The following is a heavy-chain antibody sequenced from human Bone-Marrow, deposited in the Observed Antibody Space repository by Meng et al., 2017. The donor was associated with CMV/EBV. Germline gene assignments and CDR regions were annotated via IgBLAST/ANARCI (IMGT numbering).Heavy chain of an antibody. D-gene: IGHD3-3*01. V-gene: IGHV3-7*01. CDR2: IKQDGSEK. Sequence: GESLKISCAASGFTFSSYAMSWVRQAPGKGLEWVANIKQDGSEKYYVDSVKGRFTISRDNAKNSLYLQMNSLRAEDTAVYYCAREVPSGYYYYYGMDVWGQGTTVTVSS. J-gene: IGHJ6*02. CDR3: AREVPSGYYYYYGMDV. CDR1: GFTFSSYA.